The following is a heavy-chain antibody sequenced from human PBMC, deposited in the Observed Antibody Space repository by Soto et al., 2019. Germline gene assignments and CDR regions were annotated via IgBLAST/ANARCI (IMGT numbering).Heavy chain of an antibody. V-gene: IGHV3-66*01. CDR2: IYSGGST. D-gene: IGHD6-6*01. CDR3: ATYPSSSYYYYYMDV. CDR1: GFTVSSNY. Sequence: GGSLRLSCAASGFTVSSNYMSWVRQAPGKGLEWVSVIYSGGSTYYADSVKGRFTISRDNSKNTLYLQMNSLRAEDTAVYYCATYPSSSYYYYYMDVWGKGTTVTVSS. J-gene: IGHJ6*03.